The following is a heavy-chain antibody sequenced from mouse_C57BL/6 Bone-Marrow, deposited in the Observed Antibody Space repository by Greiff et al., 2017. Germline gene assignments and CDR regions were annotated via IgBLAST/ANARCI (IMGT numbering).Heavy chain of an antibody. CDR2: ISGGGGNT. Sequence: EVMLVESGGGLVKPGGSLKLSCAASGFTFSSYTMSWVRQTPEKRLEWVATISGGGGNTYYPDSVKGRFTISRDNAKNTLYLQMSSLRSEDTALYYCASLITFAYWGQGTLVTVSA. D-gene: IGHD1-1*01. CDR3: ASLITFAY. V-gene: IGHV5-9*01. CDR1: GFTFSSYT. J-gene: IGHJ3*01.